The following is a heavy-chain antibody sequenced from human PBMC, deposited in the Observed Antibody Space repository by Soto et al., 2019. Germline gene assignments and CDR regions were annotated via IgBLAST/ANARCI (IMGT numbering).Heavy chain of an antibody. CDR1: GFNFNIYA. CDR3: AKEVAPWTGCFDP. Sequence: QVQLVESGGGVVQPGRSLRLSCAASGFNFNIYAMHWVRQAPGKGLEWVAIVWHDGNTRYYAESVKGRFLISRDNSKNTLYLQMTSLRAEDTAVYYCAKEVAPWTGCFDPWGQGTLVTVSS. J-gene: IGHJ5*02. CDR2: VWHDGNTR. D-gene: IGHD3-9*01. V-gene: IGHV3-33*06.